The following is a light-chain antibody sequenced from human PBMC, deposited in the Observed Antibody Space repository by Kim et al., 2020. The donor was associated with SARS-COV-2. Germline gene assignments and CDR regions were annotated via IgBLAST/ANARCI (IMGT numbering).Light chain of an antibody. CDR3: QVWDRSSDHWV. CDR2: YDS. CDR1: NIGSNS. J-gene: IGLJ3*02. Sequence: APGKTARITCGGSNIGSNSVHWYRQKPGQAPVLVMYYDSDRPSAIPERFSASKSGSTATLTISRVEAGDEADYYCQVWDRSSDHWVFGGGTKLTVL. V-gene: IGLV3-21*04.